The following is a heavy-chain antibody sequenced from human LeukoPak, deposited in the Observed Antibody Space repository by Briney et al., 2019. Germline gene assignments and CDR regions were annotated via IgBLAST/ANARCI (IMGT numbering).Heavy chain of an antibody. CDR1: GGSISSYY. J-gene: IGHJ6*03. V-gene: IGHV4-4*07. Sequence: SETLSLTCTVSGGSISSYYRSWIRQPAGKGLEWIGRIYTSGSTNYNPSLKSRVTMSVDTSKNQFSLKLSSVTAADTAVYYCARGLLQWGGKNSSSWYAGYYYYMDVWGKGTTVTISS. CDR2: IYTSGST. D-gene: IGHD6-13*01. CDR3: ARGLLQWGGKNSSSWYAGYYYYMDV.